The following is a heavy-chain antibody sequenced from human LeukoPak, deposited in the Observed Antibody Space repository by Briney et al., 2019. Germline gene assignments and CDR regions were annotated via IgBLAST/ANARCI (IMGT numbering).Heavy chain of an antibody. Sequence: GGSLRLSCSASGFTFSGYWMHWVRQAPGEGLVWVSRINSDGSSTNYADSVKGRFTISRDNAKNTLFLHMNSLRAEDTAVYYCARYLNRRVLIDCWGQGTLVTVSS. CDR1: GFTFSGYW. CDR3: ARYLNRRVLIDC. CDR2: INSDGSST. J-gene: IGHJ4*02. V-gene: IGHV3-74*01. D-gene: IGHD2-15*01.